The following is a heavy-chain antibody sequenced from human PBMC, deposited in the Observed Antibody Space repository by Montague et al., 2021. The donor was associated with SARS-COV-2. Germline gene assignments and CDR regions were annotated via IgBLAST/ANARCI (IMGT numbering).Heavy chain of an antibody. J-gene: IGHJ6*02. CDR2: MYNSENT. CDR3: ARGINSAGSYYYHLDV. D-gene: IGHD3-10*01. Sequence: SETLSLTCNVAGGSMSGYYWSWIRQPPGKGLQWIGSMYNSENTSYNPSLKSRVTISVDTSKKQFSLKLSSVTAADTAVYCCARGINSAGSYYYHLDVWGQGTTVTVSS. V-gene: IGHV4-59*01. CDR1: GGSMSGYY.